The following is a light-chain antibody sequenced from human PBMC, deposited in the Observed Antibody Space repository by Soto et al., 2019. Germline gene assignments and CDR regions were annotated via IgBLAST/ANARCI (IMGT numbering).Light chain of an antibody. CDR1: QSVSGSY. CDR2: GAT. CDR3: QQYNEWPET. V-gene: IGKV3-15*01. J-gene: IGKJ1*01. Sequence: EFVFTHCRGTLSLSPCERATLSFSASQSVSGSYLAWYQQKPGQPPRLLIFGATTRAPDVHARFSGSGSATEFTLTINNLQSRDSAVYYCQQYNEWPETFGPGTKVDIK.